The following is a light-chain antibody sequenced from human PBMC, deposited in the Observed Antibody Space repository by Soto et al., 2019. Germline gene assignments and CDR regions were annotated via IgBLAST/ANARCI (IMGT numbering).Light chain of an antibody. J-gene: IGKJ4*01. CDR3: QQANVFPLT. Sequence: DIQMTQSPSSVSASVGDRVTITWRASQAISSWLAGYQQKPGKAPKIRIYAASSLHSGVPSRFSGSRSGTDFTLTISSLQPEDFATYYCQQANVFPLTFGGGTKVEIK. CDR2: AAS. V-gene: IGKV1D-12*01. CDR1: QAISSW.